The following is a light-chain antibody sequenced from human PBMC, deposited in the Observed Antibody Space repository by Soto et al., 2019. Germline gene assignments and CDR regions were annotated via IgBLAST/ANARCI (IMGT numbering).Light chain of an antibody. CDR2: AAS. CDR1: QGITDY. J-gene: IGKJ1*01. Sequence: DIQMTQSPSSLSASVGDRVTITCRASQGITDYLAWYQQKPGQVPNLLIYAASTLQSGVPSRFNGSGSGPDFTLTITGLQPEDVATYYCQNYNSAPWTFGQGTKVEIK. V-gene: IGKV1-27*01. CDR3: QNYNSAPWT.